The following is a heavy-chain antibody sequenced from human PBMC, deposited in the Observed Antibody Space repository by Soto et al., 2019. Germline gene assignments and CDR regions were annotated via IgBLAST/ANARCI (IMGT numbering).Heavy chain of an antibody. CDR2: FDPEDGET. CDR3: ATVSRRDDSSGYWDY. D-gene: IGHD3-22*01. V-gene: IGHV1-24*01. CDR1: GYTLTELS. J-gene: IGHJ4*02. Sequence: GASVKVSCKVSGYTLTELSMHWVRQAPGKGLEWMGGFDPEDGETIYAQKFQGRVTMTEDTSTDTAYMELSSLRSEDTAVYYCATVSRRDDSSGYWDYWGQGTLVTVSS.